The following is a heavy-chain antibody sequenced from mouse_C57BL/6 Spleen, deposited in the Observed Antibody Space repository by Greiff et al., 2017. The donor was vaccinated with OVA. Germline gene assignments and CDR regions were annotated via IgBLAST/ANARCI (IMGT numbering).Heavy chain of an antibody. D-gene: IGHD1-1*01. CDR3: AGDINYYGSSSFAY. CDR2: ITHSGET. J-gene: IGHJ3*01. Sequence: VQLVESGPGLVKPSQSLFLTCSITGFPITSGYYWIWIRQSPGKPLEWMGYITHSGETFYNPSLQSPISITRETSKNQFFLQLNSVTTEDTAMYYCAGDINYYGSSSFAYWGQGTLVTVSA. CDR1: GFPITSGYY. V-gene: IGHV12-3*01.